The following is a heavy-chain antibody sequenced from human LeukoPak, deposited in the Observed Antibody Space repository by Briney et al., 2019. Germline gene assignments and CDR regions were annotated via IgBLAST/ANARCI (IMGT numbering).Heavy chain of an antibody. J-gene: IGHJ3*02. CDR2: ISWNSGDI. CDR3: AKDSRRARTTGALDI. V-gene: IGHV3-9*01. Sequence: GGSLRLSCAASGFTFSSYAMSWVRQAPGKGLEWVSGISWNSGDIGYADSMRGRLTISRDNAKNSLYLQMSSLRPEDTALYFCAKDSRRARTTGALDIWGQGTMVTVSS. CDR1: GFTFSSYA. D-gene: IGHD1-1*01.